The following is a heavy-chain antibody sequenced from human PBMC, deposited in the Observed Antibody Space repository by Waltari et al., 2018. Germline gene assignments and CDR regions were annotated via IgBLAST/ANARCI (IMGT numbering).Heavy chain of an antibody. CDR3: VREHYHLGYLDL. V-gene: IGHV3-20*01. Sequence: EVQLVESGGRLVRPGGSLRLSCAAAGFHFEEYGMTWVRQAPGKGLEWVSGISWNGGSKGYGDALKGRFNISRDNAKNSLYLEINNLRVDDTALYHCVREHYHLGYLDLWGRGTLVTVSS. J-gene: IGHJ2*01. D-gene: IGHD2-2*01. CDR1: GFHFEEYG. CDR2: ISWNGGSK.